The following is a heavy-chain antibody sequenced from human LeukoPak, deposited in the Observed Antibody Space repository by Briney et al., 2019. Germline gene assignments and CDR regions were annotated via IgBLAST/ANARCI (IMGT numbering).Heavy chain of an antibody. D-gene: IGHD3-22*01. CDR2: INSDGSST. CDR1: GFTFSSHW. CDR3: ARGYYDSSDYYPIVY. J-gene: IGHJ4*02. V-gene: IGHV3-74*01. Sequence: PGGSLRLSCAASGFTFSSHWMHWVRQAPGKGLVWVSRINSDGSSTSYADSVKGRFTISRDNAKNTLYLQMNSLRAEDTAVYYCARGYYDSSDYYPIVYWGQGTLVTVSS.